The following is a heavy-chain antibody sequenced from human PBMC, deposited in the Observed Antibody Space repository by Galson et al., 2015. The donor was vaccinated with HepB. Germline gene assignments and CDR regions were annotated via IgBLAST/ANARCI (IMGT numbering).Heavy chain of an antibody. J-gene: IGHJ3*02. Sequence: SLRLSCAASGFTFSSYWMHWVRQAPGKGLVWVSRINSDGSSTSYADSVKGRFTISRDNAKNTLYLQMNSLRAEDTAVYYCARDVAVAADAFDIWGQGTMVTVSS. V-gene: IGHV3-74*01. CDR2: INSDGSST. CDR1: GFTFSSYW. D-gene: IGHD6-19*01. CDR3: ARDVAVAADAFDI.